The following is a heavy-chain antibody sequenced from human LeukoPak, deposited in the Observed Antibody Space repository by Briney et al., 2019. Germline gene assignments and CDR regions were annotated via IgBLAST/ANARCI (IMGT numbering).Heavy chain of an antibody. Sequence: GGSLRLSCAASGFTFSGSAMHWARQASGKGLEWVGRIRSKANSYATAYAASVKGRFTISRDDSKNTAYLQMNSLKTEDTAVYYCARKYSSSWSPPFDPWGQGTLVTVSS. V-gene: IGHV3-73*01. CDR2: IRSKANSYAT. D-gene: IGHD6-13*01. CDR1: GFTFSGSA. CDR3: ARKYSSSWSPPFDP. J-gene: IGHJ5*02.